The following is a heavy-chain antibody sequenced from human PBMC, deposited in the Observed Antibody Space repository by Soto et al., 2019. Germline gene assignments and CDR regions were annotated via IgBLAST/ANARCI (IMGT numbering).Heavy chain of an antibody. D-gene: IGHD6-19*01. CDR2: IDWDDDK. CDR1: GFSLSTRGMC. Sequence: SGPTLVNPTQTLTLTCTFSGFSLSTRGMCMNWIRQPPGKALEWLARIDWDDDKYYSTSLRTRLTISKDTSKNQVVLTMTNMDPVDTATYYCARSVAPVSGFRFVYWGQGTLVTVSS. CDR3: ARSVAPVSGFRFVY. V-gene: IGHV2-70*11. J-gene: IGHJ4*02.